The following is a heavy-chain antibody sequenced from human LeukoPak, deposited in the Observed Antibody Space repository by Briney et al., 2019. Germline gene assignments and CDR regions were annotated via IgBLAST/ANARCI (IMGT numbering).Heavy chain of an antibody. V-gene: IGHV3-7*01. CDR1: GFTFSSYW. J-gene: IGHJ6*02. CDR3: ARDSCSGGSCYSPYYYYGMDV. CDR2: INHNGNVN. Sequence: GGSLRLSCAASGFTFSSYWMNWARQAPGKGLEWVASINHNGNVNYYVDSVKGRFTISRDNAKNSLYLQMNSLRAEDTAVYYCARDSCSGGSCYSPYYYYGMDVWGQGTTVTVSS. D-gene: IGHD2-15*01.